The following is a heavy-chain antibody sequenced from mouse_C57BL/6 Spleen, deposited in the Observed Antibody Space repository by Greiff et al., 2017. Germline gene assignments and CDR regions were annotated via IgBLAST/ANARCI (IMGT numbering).Heavy chain of an antibody. CDR2: IHPNSGST. V-gene: IGHV1-64*01. Sequence: QVQLKQPGAELVKPGASVKLSCKASGYTFTSYWMHWVKQRPGQGLEWIGMIHPNSGSTNYNEKFKSKATLTVDKSSSTAYMQLISRTAEDSAVYYCARIYYYGSSYYFDYWGKGTTLTVSS. D-gene: IGHD1-1*01. J-gene: IGHJ2*01. CDR3: ARIYYYGSSYYFDY. CDR1: GYTFTSYW.